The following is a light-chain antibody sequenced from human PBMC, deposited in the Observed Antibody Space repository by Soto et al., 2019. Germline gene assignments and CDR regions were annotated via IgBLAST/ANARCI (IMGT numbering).Light chain of an antibody. CDR2: AAT. CDR3: QQLNSYE. CDR1: QAISRY. V-gene: IGKV1-9*01. J-gene: IGKJ1*01. Sequence: QLTQSPSSLSASIGDRVIITCRATQAISRYLAWYQQKPGAAPKLLIYAATTLPGGVPSRFSGAASGTEFTLTISSLQSDDFATYYCQQLNSYEFGQGTNADIK.